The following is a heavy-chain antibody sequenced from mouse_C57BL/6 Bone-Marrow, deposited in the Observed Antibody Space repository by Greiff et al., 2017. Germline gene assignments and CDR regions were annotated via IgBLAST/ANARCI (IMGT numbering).Heavy chain of an antibody. J-gene: IGHJ4*01. V-gene: IGHV5-4*01. CDR3: ARDPYGSSYYYAMDY. Sequence: EVQLQESGGGLVKPGGSLKLSCAASGFTFSSYAMSWVRQTPEKRLEWVATISDGGSYTYYPDNVKGRFTISRDNAKNNLYLQMSHLKSEDTAMYYCARDPYGSSYYYAMDYWGQGTSVTVSS. D-gene: IGHD1-1*01. CDR2: ISDGGSYT. CDR1: GFTFSSYA.